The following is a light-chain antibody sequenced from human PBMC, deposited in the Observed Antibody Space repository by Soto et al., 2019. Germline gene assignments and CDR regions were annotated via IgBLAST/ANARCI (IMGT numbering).Light chain of an antibody. CDR3: QQLNSYPIT. CDR2: AAS. J-gene: IGKJ5*01. V-gene: IGKV1-9*01. Sequence: DIQMTQSPSTRSASVVDRVTITFRASQGISSYLAWYQQKPGKAPKLLIYAASTLQSGVPSRFSGSGSGTEFTLTISSLQPEDFATYYCQQLNSYPITFGQGTRLEIK. CDR1: QGISSY.